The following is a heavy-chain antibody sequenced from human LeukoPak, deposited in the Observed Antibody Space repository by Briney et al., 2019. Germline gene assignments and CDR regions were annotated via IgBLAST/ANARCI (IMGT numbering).Heavy chain of an antibody. CDR3: ARRPDWDDAFDI. D-gene: IGHD3/OR15-3a*01. Sequence: GASVKVSCKASGYTFTSYDINWVRQATGQGLEWMGWMNPNSGNTGYAQKFQGRVTMTRNTSISTAYMELSSLRSEDTAVYYCARRPDWDDAFDIWGQGTMVTVSS. CDR1: GYTFTSYD. V-gene: IGHV1-8*01. J-gene: IGHJ3*02. CDR2: MNPNSGNT.